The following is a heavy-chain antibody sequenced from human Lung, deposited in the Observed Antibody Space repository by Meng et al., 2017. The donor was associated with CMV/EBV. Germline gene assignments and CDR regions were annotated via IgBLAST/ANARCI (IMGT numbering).Heavy chain of an antibody. J-gene: IGHJ4*02. D-gene: IGHD3-10*01. CDR1: GGSISSSSYY. Sequence: LXCTVSGGSISSSSYYWGWIRQPPGKGLEWIGSIYYSGSTYYNPSLKSRVTISVDTSKNQSSLKLSSVTAADTAVYYCAREEYYYGSGRDYWGQGTXVTVSS. CDR3: AREEYYYGSGRDY. V-gene: IGHV4-39*07. CDR2: IYYSGST.